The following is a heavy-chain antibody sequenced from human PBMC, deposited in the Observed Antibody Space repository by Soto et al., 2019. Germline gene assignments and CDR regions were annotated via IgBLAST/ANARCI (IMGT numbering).Heavy chain of an antibody. CDR1: GYSFSTYA. J-gene: IGHJ6*03. Sequence: QVQLVQSGAEVKKPGASVKVSCKASGYSFSTYAIHWVRQAPGQRLEWMGWINAGNGDTKYSQKFQGRVTFIRDTSATTAYMELSSLTSEDTAVYHCARGRYDHGDYVLYYYYMDVWGEGSSLTVSS. CDR2: INAGNGDT. CDR3: ARGRYDHGDYVLYYYYMDV. D-gene: IGHD4-17*01. V-gene: IGHV1-3*01.